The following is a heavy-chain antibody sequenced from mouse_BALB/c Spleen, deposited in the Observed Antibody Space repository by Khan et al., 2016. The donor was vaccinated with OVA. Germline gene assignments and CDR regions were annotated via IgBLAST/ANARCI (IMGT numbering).Heavy chain of an antibody. CDR2: IDPANGNT. CDR1: GFNIKDTY. V-gene: IGHV14-3*02. J-gene: IGHJ2*01. Sequence: VPLKESGAELVKPGASVKLSCTASGFNIKDTYMHWVKQRPEQGLAWIGRIDPANGNTTYDPKFQGKATITADTSSNTAYLPLSSLTSEDTAVDYCARINAWGQGTTLTVSS. CDR3: ARINA.